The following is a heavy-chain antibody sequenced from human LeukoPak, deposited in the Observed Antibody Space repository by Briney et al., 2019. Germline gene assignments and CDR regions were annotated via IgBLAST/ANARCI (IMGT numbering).Heavy chain of an antibody. J-gene: IGHJ5*02. CDR1: GFTFSSYD. V-gene: IGHV3-23*01. CDR2: ISGDAVSK. D-gene: IGHD6-19*01. CDR3: TKDRHSSGWPNWFDP. Sequence: GGSLRLSCRGSGFTFSSYDMSWVRQAPGKELEWVSSISGDAVSKYYAESVRGRFTISRDNSKDTLYLQMNSLRAEDTALYFCTKDRHSSGWPNWFDPWGQGSLVIVSS.